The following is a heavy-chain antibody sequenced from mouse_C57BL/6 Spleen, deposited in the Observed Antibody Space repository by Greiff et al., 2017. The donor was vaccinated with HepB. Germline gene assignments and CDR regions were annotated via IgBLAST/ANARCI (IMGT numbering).Heavy chain of an antibody. CDR2: INPNNGGT. CDR1: GYTFTDYN. CDR3: ARGAFYYGSRHYWYFDV. J-gene: IGHJ1*03. Sequence: EVQLQQSGPELVKPGASVKIPCKASGYTFTDYNMDWVKQSHGKSLEWIGDINPNNGGTIYNQKFKGKATLTVDKSSSTAYMELRSLTSEDTAVYYCARGAFYYGSRHYWYFDVWGTGTTVTVSS. D-gene: IGHD1-1*01. V-gene: IGHV1-18*01.